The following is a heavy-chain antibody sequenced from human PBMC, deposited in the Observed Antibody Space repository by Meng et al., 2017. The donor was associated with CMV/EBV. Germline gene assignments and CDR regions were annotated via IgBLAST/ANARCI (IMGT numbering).Heavy chain of an antibody. CDR3: TTDKPAGDIVVVPAAHAHDI. CDR1: GFTFSSYA. V-gene: IGHV3-30*04. Sequence: GGSLRLSCAASGFTFSSYAMHWVRQAPGKGLEWVAVISYDGSNKYYADSVKGRFTISRDNSKNTLYLQMNSLRAEDTAVYYCTTDKPAGDIVVVPAAHAHDIWGQGTMVTVSS. D-gene: IGHD2-2*01. J-gene: IGHJ3*02. CDR2: ISYDGSNK.